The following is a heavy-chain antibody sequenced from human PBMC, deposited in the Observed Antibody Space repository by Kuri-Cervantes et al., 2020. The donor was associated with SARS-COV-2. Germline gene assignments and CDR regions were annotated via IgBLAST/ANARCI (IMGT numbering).Heavy chain of an antibody. D-gene: IGHD3-10*01. V-gene: IGHV4-34*01. CDR3: AHIVPKTMEFDY. CDR1: GGSFSGYY. CDR2: INHTGST. Sequence: SQTLSLTCAVYGGSFSGYYWSWIRQSPGKGLVWIGEINHTGSTNYNPSLKSRVTISVGASKNQFSLKLSSVTAADTAVYYCAHIVPKTMEFDYWGQGTLVPSPQ. J-gene: IGHJ4*02.